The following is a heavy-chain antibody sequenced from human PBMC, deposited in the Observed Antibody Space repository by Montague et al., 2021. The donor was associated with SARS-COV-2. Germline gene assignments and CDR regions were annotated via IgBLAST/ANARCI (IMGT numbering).Heavy chain of an antibody. V-gene: IGHV4-59*01. J-gene: IGHJ6*02. Sequence: SETLSLTCTVSGDSFSNYSWSWVRQPPGKGLEWIGYIYHSGSTNYNPSLKSRVTISVDTAKNQFSLKLSSVTAADTAVYYCARGGRGGTVLVVVVLLSGLDVWGQGTPVTVSS. D-gene: IGHD2-8*02. CDR2: IYHSGST. CDR3: ARGGRGGTVLVVVVLLSGLDV. CDR1: GDSFSNYS.